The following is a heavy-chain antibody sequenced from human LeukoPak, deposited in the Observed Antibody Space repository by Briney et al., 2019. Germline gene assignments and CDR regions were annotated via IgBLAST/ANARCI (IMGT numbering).Heavy chain of an antibody. CDR2: MNPNSGNT. V-gene: IGHV1-8*01. CDR3: ARGRGYRPFLGYDYYMDV. D-gene: IGHD3-16*01. CDR1: GYTFTSYD. Sequence: GASVKVSCKASGYTFTSYDINWVRQATGQGLEWMGWMNPNSGNTGYAQKFQGRVTMTRNTSISTAYMELSSLRSEDTAVYYCARGRGYRPFLGYDYYMDVWGKGTTVTVSS. J-gene: IGHJ6*03.